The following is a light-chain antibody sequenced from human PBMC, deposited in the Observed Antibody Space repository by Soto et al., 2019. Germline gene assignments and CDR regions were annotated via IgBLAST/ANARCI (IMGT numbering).Light chain of an antibody. Sequence: DIQLTQSPAFLSTSVGDRVTITCRASQGISSYLAWYQQKPRKAPEVLIFGASTLQSGVPSRFSGSGSGTDFTFTISSLQPEDIATYYCQQYDNLPPITFGQGTRLEIK. J-gene: IGKJ5*01. V-gene: IGKV1-9*01. CDR2: GAS. CDR1: QGISSY. CDR3: QQYDNLPPIT.